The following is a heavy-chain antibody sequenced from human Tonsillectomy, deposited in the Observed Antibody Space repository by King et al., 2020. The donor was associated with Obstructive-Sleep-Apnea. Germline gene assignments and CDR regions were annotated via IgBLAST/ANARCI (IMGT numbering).Heavy chain of an antibody. J-gene: IGHJ5*01. CDR2: ISDSGRT. CDR3: ARDYRETVRGVSFPFDS. V-gene: IGHV4-30-4*01. D-gene: IGHD3-10*02. Sequence: VQLQESGPGLVKPSQTLSLTCTVSGASVSSDDYYWNWIRQPPGKGLEWIGYISDSGRTYYNPSLQSRVTISVDTSKNQFSLKLNSVTAADTAVYYCARDYRETVRGVSFPFDSWGQGTLVTVSS. CDR1: GASVSSDDYY.